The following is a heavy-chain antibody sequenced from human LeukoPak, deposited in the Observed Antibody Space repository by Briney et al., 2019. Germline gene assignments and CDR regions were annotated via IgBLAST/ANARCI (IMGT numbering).Heavy chain of an antibody. V-gene: IGHV1-2*02. CDR2: INPNSGGT. D-gene: IGHD3-22*01. J-gene: IGHJ4*02. Sequence: GASVKVSCKASGGTLSSYAISWVRQAPGQGLEWMGWINPNSGGTNYAQKFQGRVTMTRDTSISTAYMELSRLRSDDTAVYYCARDESYDSSGLYPDYWGQGTLVTVSS. CDR3: ARDESYDSSGLYPDY. CDR1: GGTLSSYA.